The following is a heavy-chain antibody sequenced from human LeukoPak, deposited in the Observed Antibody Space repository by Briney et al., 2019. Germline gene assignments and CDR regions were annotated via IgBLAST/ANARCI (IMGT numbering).Heavy chain of an antibody. V-gene: IGHV3-30-3*01. CDR2: ISYDGSNK. CDR1: GFTFSSYA. J-gene: IGHJ4*02. CDR3: AKDPVDYFDY. Sequence: PGGSLRLSCAASGFTFSSYAMHWVRQAPGKGLEWVAVISYDGSNKYYADSVKGRFTISRDNSKNTLYLQMNSLRAEDTAVYYCAKDPVDYFDYWGQGTLVTVSS.